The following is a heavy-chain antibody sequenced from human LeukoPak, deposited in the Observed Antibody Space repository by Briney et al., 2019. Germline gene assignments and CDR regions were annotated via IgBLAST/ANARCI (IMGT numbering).Heavy chain of an antibody. J-gene: IGHJ4*02. V-gene: IGHV4-39*01. Sequence: PGGSLRLSCAGSGFTFNSYAVTWVRQPPGKGLEWIGNIYYSGNTYYNPSLKSRVTISVDTSKNQFSLKLSSVTAADTAVYYCARHDNIVVVVAALAFDCWGQGTLVTVSS. D-gene: IGHD2-15*01. CDR2: IYYSGNT. CDR3: ARHDNIVVVVAALAFDC. CDR1: GFTFNSYA.